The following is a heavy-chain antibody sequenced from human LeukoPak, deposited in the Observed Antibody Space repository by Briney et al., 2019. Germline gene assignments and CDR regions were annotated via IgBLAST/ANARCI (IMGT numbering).Heavy chain of an antibody. J-gene: IGHJ6*03. Sequence: ASVKVSCKASGGTFSSYAISWVRQAPGQGLEWMGGIIPIFGTANYAQKFQGRVTITADESTSTAYMELSSLRSEDTAVYYCARQHYCGSGVNFDYYYYYMDVWGKGTTVTISS. V-gene: IGHV1-69*13. CDR2: IIPIFGTA. CDR3: ARQHYCGSGVNFDYYYYYMDV. D-gene: IGHD3-10*01. CDR1: GGTFSSYA.